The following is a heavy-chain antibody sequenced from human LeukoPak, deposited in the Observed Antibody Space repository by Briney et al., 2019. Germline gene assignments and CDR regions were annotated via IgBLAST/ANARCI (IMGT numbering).Heavy chain of an antibody. Sequence: GGSPRLSCAASGFTFSNYFMHWVRQLPGKGLMWVSRISSDGGSTWCADSVKGRFTISRDNAKNTLYLQMNSLRAEDTAVYYCARDSTSGIDYWGQGTLVTVSS. D-gene: IGHD3-10*01. V-gene: IGHV3-74*01. J-gene: IGHJ4*02. CDR2: ISSDGGST. CDR1: GFTFSNYF. CDR3: ARDSTSGIDY.